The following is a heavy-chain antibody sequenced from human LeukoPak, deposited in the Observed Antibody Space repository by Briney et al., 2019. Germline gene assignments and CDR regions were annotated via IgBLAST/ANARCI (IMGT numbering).Heavy chain of an antibody. CDR2: ISGSGGST. CDR1: GFTFSSYA. V-gene: IGHV3-23*01. J-gene: IGHJ4*02. CDR3: AKREYSSSWYDEGVR. Sequence: GGSLRLSCAASGFTFSSYAMSWVRQAPGKGLEWVSAISGSGGSTYYADSVKGRFTISRDNSKNTLYLQMNSLRAEDTAVYYCAKREYSSSWYDEGVRWGQGTLVTVSS. D-gene: IGHD6-13*01.